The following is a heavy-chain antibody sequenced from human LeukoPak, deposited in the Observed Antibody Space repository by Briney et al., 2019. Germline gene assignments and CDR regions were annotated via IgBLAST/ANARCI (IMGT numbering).Heavy chain of an antibody. CDR3: AKAQWELLGAFDY. J-gene: IGHJ4*02. CDR2: VNQDGTEK. CDR1: GLTFSSYS. Sequence: GGSLRLSCSASGLTFSSYSMNWVRQAPGKGLEWVGNVNQDGTEKYYMDSVKGRFTISRDNAKNSLYLQMNSLRAEDTAVYYCAKAQWELLGAFDYWGQGTLVTVSS. V-gene: IGHV3-7*03. D-gene: IGHD1-26*01.